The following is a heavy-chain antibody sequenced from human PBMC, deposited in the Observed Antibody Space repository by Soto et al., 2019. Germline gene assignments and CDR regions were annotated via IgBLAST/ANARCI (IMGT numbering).Heavy chain of an antibody. CDR2: INHSGST. CDR3: ARGSQQWLVLNYFDY. CDR1: GGSFSGYY. D-gene: IGHD6-19*01. V-gene: IGHV4-34*01. J-gene: IGHJ4*02. Sequence: SETLSLTCAVYGGSFSGYYWSWIRQPPGKGLEWIGEINHSGSTNYNPSLKSRVTISVDTSKNQFSLKLSSVTAADTAVYYCARGSQQWLVLNYFDYWGQGTLVTVSS.